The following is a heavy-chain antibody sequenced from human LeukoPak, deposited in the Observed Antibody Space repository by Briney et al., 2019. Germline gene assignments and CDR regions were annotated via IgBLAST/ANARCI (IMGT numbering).Heavy chain of an antibody. D-gene: IGHD2-2*01. V-gene: IGHV4-61*02. J-gene: IGHJ5*02. CDR3: ARAYCSSTSCYLGGFDP. Sequence: SQTLSLTCTVSGGSISSGSYHWSWIRQPAGKGLEWIGRIYTSGSTNYNPSLKSRVTISVDTSKNQFSLKLSSVTAADTAVYYCARAYCSSTSCYLGGFDPWGQGTLVTVSS. CDR1: GGSISSGSYH. CDR2: IYTSGST.